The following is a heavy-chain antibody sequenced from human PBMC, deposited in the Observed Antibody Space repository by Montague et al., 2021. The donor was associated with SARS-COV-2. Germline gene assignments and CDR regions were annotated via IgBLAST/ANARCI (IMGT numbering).Heavy chain of an antibody. Sequence: SLRLSCAASGFTFSSYGMHWVRQAPGKGLEWVAVISYDGSNKYYADSVKGRFTISRDNSENTLYLQMNSLRAEDTAVYYCAKDFMSLMVYAMVYYYYGMDVWGQGTTVTVSS. CDR1: GFTFSSYG. V-gene: IGHV3-30*18. CDR3: AKDFMSLMVYAMVYYYYGMDV. CDR2: ISYDGSNK. D-gene: IGHD2-8*01. J-gene: IGHJ6*02.